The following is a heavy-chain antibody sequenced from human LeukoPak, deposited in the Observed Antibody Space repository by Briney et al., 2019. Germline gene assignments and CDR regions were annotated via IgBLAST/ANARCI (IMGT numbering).Heavy chain of an antibody. CDR2: MNPNSGNT. CDR3: ARGGECSGGSCYIPYYYYYYYYMDV. D-gene: IGHD2-15*01. V-gene: IGHV1-8*01. J-gene: IGHJ6*03. Sequence: ASVKVSCKASGYTFTSYDINWVRQATGQGLEWMGWMNPNSGNTGYAQKFQGRVTMTRNTSISTAYMELSSLRSEDTAVYYCARGGECSGGSCYIPYYYYYYYYMDVRGKGTTVTVSS. CDR1: GYTFTSYD.